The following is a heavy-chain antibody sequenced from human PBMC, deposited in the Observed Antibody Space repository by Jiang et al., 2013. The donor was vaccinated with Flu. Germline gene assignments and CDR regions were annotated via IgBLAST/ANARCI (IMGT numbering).Heavy chain of an antibody. J-gene: IGHJ3*02. Sequence: SGAEVKKPGASVKVSCKASGYTFTSYGISWVRQAPGQGLEWMGWISAYNGNTNYAQKLQGRVTMTTDTSTSTAYMELRSLRSDDTAVYYCARANRCGGSCYWVVEGAFDIWGQGTMVTVSS. D-gene: IGHD2-15*01. CDR1: GYTFTSYG. CDR3: ARANRCGGSCYWVVEGAFDI. CDR2: ISAYNGNT. V-gene: IGHV1-18*01.